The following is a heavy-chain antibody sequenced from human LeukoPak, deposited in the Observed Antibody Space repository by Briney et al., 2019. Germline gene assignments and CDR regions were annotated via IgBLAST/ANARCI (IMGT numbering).Heavy chain of an antibody. CDR1: SGSFSGYY. V-gene: IGHV4-34*01. J-gene: IGHJ5*02. CDR2: INHTGST. Sequence: SETLSLTCAVYSGSFSGYYWSWIRQPPGKGLEWIGEINHTGSTNYNPSLKSRVTISVDTSKNQFSLKLSSVTAADTAVYYCARTSTAWFDPWGQGTLVTVSS. D-gene: IGHD2-2*01. CDR3: ARTSTAWFDP.